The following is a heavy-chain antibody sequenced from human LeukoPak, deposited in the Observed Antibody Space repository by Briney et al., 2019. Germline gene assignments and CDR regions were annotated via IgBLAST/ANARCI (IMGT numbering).Heavy chain of an antibody. CDR1: GYSISSGYY. V-gene: IGHV4-38-2*02. J-gene: IGHJ6*03. CDR2: INHSGST. Sequence: SETLSLTCTVSGYSISSGYYWSWIRQPPGKGLEWIGEINHSGSTNYNPSLKSRVTISVDTSKNQFSLKLSSVTAADTAVYYCARGLGQPYYYYHYMDVWGKGTTVTVSS. D-gene: IGHD3-22*01. CDR3: ARGLGQPYYYYHYMDV.